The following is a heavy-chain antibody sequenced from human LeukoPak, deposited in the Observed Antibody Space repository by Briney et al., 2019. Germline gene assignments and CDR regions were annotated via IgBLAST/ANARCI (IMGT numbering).Heavy chain of an antibody. Sequence: SETLSLTCALSGGSISSNDWWSWVRQPPGKGLEWIGEIHHSGSTNYNPSLKSRVIISVDKSKNQFSLKLSSVTAADTAVYYCARWGSATWYYYGMDVWGQGTTVTLSS. J-gene: IGHJ6*02. CDR2: IHHSGST. D-gene: IGHD3-16*01. CDR1: GGSISSNDW. V-gene: IGHV4-4*02. CDR3: ARWGSATWYYYGMDV.